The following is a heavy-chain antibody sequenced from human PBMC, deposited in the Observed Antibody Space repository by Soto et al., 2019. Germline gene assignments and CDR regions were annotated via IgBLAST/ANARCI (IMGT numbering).Heavy chain of an antibody. CDR3: ARHVVESLSFWVGVHHFDY. J-gene: IGHJ4*01. V-gene: IGHV4-59*08. Sequence: QVQLQESGPGLVKPSETLSLTCPVSGGSISNYYWSWIRQPPGKGLEWIGYFYYTGIANYNPSLKSRISTSVHTAKIPFFLKLRTVTAAYTAVYYCARHVVESLSFWVGVHHFDYWVHGILVTVSS. D-gene: IGHD3-10*01. CDR1: GGSISNYY. CDR2: FYYTGIA.